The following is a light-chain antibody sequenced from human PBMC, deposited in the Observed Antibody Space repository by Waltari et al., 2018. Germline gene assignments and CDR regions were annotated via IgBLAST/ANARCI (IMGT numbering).Light chain of an antibody. V-gene: IGKV3-20*01. CDR3: QKYGTLPAT. J-gene: IGKJ1*01. CDR2: DAY. Sequence: EIVLTQSPGTLSLSPGERATLSCRASQSVSRTLAWYQQKPGQPPRLLIYDAYTRATGIPDRFSGSGSGTDFSLTISRLEPEDFAVYYCQKYGTLPATFGQGTKVEIK. CDR1: QSVSRT.